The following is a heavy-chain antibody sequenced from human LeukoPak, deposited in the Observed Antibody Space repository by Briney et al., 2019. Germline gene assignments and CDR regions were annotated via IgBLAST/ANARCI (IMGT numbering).Heavy chain of an antibody. J-gene: IGHJ4*02. CDR3: ARDQSGSGWESYFDY. V-gene: IGHV1-8*01. D-gene: IGHD6-19*01. CDR2: MSPNSGDT. Sequence: ASVKVSCKASGYTFTSYDFNWVRQATGQRPEWMGWMSPNSGDTGYAQKFQDRVTMTRNTSISTAYMELSSLRSEDTAVYYCARDQSGSGWESYFDYWGQGTLVTVSS. CDR1: GYTFTSYD.